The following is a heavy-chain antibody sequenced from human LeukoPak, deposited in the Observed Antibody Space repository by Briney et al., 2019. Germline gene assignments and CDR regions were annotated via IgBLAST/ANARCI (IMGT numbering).Heavy chain of an antibody. V-gene: IGHV3-30-3*01. D-gene: IGHD5-12*01. CDR1: GFTFSSYA. Sequence: QPGRSLRLSCAASGFTFSSYAMHWVRQARGKGLEWVAVISYDGSNKYYADSVKGRFTISRDDSKNTLYLQMNSLRAEDTAVYYCARASGGYSYWGQGTLVTVSS. CDR3: ARASGGYSY. J-gene: IGHJ4*02. CDR2: ISYDGSNK.